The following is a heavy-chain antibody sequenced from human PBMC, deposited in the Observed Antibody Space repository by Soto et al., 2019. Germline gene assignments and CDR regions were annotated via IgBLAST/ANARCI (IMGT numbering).Heavy chain of an antibody. J-gene: IGHJ4*02. CDR3: AKYRRTEEEGFTLDS. D-gene: IGHD2-2*01. Sequence: PSETPSLTCXVSGDSIKHYYWSWIRQPPGKRLEWIGYIYYTGSTTYNPSLESRVTMSVDTSKNQFSLKLSSVNAADTAVYYCAKYRRTEEEGFTLDSWGRGTLVTVSS. CDR1: GDSIKHYY. V-gene: IGHV4-59*01. CDR2: IYYTGST.